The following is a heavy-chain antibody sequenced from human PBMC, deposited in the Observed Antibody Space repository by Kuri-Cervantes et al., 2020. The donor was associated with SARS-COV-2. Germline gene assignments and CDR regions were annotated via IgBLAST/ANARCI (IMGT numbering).Heavy chain of an antibody. CDR1: GGSISSSSYY. V-gene: IGHV4-39*07. CDR3: ARDGGDTAMPGWFDP. D-gene: IGHD5-18*01. Sequence: ESLKISCTVSGGSISSSSYYWGWIRQPPGKGLEWIGSIYYSGSTYYNPSLKSRVTISVDTSKNQFSLKLSSVTAADTAVYYCARDGGDTAMPGWFDPWGQGTLVTVSS. CDR2: IYYSGST. J-gene: IGHJ5*02.